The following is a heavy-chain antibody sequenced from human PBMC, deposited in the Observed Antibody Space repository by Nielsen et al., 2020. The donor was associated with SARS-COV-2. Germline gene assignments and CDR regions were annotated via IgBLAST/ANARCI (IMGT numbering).Heavy chain of an antibody. Sequence: SETLSLTCTVSGGSISGSSHSWGWFRQPPGKGLEWIGSISDSGSTYFNPSLKSRLSISVDTSKIQFSLKLSSVTAADTAVYYCARGAYGDYVYTYYYYGMDVWGQGTTVTVSS. CDR3: ARGAYGDYVYTYYYYGMDV. J-gene: IGHJ6*02. CDR1: GGSISGSSHS. D-gene: IGHD4-17*01. CDR2: ISDSGST. V-gene: IGHV4-39*02.